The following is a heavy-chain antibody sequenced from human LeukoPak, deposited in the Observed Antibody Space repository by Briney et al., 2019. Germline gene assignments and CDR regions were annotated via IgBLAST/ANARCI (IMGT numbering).Heavy chain of an antibody. CDR3: ARRSYDILTGYKYGMDV. V-gene: IGHV4-34*01. CDR1: GGSFSGYY. D-gene: IGHD3-9*01. CDR2: INQSGST. J-gene: IGHJ6*02. Sequence: PSETLSLTCAVYGGSFSGYYWSWIRQPPGKGLEWIGEINQSGSTNHNPSLKSRVTISVHTSKNQFSLNLSSVTAADTAVYYCARRSYDILTGYKYGMDVWGQGTTVTVSS.